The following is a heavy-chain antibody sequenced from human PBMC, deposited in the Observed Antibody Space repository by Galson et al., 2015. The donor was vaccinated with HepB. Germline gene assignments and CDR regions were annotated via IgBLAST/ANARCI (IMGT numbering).Heavy chain of an antibody. V-gene: IGHV3-23*01. Sequence: SLRLSCAASGFTFSSYAMSWVRQAPGKGLEWVSDISGRGGSTYYADSVKGRFTISRDNSKNTLYLQMNSLRAEDTAVYYCAKGTGYNPVLEYYFDDWGQGTLVTVSS. J-gene: IGHJ4*02. CDR3: AKGTGYNPVLEYYFDD. CDR2: ISGRGGST. D-gene: IGHD5-24*01. CDR1: GFTFSSYA.